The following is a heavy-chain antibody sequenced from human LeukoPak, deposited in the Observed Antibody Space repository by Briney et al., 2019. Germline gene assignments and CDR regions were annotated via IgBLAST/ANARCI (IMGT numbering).Heavy chain of an antibody. CDR1: GFTFISYG. CDR3: AKDRRYYGSGSYMDY. J-gene: IGHJ4*02. Sequence: GRSLRLSCAASGFTFISYGMHWARKAPGKGLEGVPVISYDGSNKYYADSVKGRFTISRDNSKNTLYLQMNSLRAEDTAVYYCAKDRRYYGSGSYMDYWGQGTLVTVSS. V-gene: IGHV3-30*18. CDR2: ISYDGSNK. D-gene: IGHD3-10*01.